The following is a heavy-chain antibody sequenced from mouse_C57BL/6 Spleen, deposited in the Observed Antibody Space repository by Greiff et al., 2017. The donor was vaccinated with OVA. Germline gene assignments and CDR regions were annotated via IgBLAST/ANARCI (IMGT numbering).Heavy chain of an antibody. CDR2: IDPNSGGT. D-gene: IGHD2-4*01. CDR3: ARDLGDYHWYFDV. Sequence: QVQLKQPGAELVKPGASVKLSCKASGYTFTSYWMHWVKQRPGRGLEWIGRIDPNSGGTKYNEKFKSKATLTVDKPSSTAYMQLCSLTSEDSAVYYCARDLGDYHWYFDVWGTGTTVTVSS. CDR1: GYTFTSYW. V-gene: IGHV1-72*01. J-gene: IGHJ1*03.